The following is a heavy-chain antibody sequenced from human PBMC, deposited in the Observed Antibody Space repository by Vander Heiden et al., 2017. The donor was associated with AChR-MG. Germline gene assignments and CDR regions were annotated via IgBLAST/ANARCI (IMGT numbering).Heavy chain of an antibody. CDR2: INHSGST. Sequence: QVQLQQWGAGLLKPSETLSLTCAVYGGSFSGYYWSWIRQPPGKGLEWIGEINHSGSTNYNPSLKSRVTISVDTSKNQFSLKLSSVTAADTAVYYCARDPHPTSENSGWYHYYYYYGMDVWGQGTTVTVSS. J-gene: IGHJ6*02. CDR3: ARDPHPTSENSGWYHYYYYYGMDV. CDR1: GGSFSGYY. V-gene: IGHV4-34*01. D-gene: IGHD6-19*01.